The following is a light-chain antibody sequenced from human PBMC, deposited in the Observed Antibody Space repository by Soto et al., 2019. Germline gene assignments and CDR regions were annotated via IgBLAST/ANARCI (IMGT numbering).Light chain of an antibody. CDR2: AAS. V-gene: IGKV1-39*01. J-gene: IGKJ1*01. CDR3: QQSYSSPPT. CDR1: QSISTW. Sequence: DIQMTQSPSTLSASLGDRVIITCRASQSISTWLAWYQQKPGKAPKLLIFAASSLQSGVPSRFSGSRSGPDFTLTISSLQPEDFATYYCQQSYSSPPTFGQGTKVDIK.